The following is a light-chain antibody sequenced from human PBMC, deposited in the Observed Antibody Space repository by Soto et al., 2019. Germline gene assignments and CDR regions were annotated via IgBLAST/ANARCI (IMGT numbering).Light chain of an antibody. Sequence: DIQMTQSPASLSASVGDRVIMTCRASQAIARYLNWYQHKPGKAPKLLIYDVSRLERGVPSRFSGSGSGTDFTFTISSLQPEDFATYYCQKTDALPRYTFGQGTKLEMK. V-gene: IGKV1-33*01. CDR2: DVS. CDR3: QKTDALPRYT. J-gene: IGKJ2*01. CDR1: QAIARY.